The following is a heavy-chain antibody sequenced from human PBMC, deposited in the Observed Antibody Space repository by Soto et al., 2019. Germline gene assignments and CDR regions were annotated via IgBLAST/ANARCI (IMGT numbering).Heavy chain of an antibody. D-gene: IGHD1-26*01. CDR2: ISTYNGDT. CDR1: GYSFTSYG. V-gene: IGHV1-18*01. J-gene: IGHJ4*01. Sequence: QVQLVQSGAEVKKPGASVKVSCKASGYSFTSYGISWVRQAPGQGLEWMGWISTYNGDTNYAQKLQGRLTMTTDTSTSTAYMELRSLRSDDTAVYFCARDLNRASYYNYWGHGTLVTVSS. CDR3: ARDLNRASYYNY.